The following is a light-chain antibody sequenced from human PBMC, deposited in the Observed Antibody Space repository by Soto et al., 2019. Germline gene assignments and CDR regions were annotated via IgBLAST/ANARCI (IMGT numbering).Light chain of an antibody. CDR1: QGISSY. CDR2: AAS. V-gene: IGKV1-9*01. CDR3: QQFNSYPWT. J-gene: IGKJ1*01. Sequence: DIQLTQSPSFLSASIGDRVTITCRASQGISSYLAWYQQKPGKAPYLLIYAASTLQSGVPSRFRGSGSGTDFTLTISSLQPEDFATYYCQQFNSYPWTFGQGTKVEIK.